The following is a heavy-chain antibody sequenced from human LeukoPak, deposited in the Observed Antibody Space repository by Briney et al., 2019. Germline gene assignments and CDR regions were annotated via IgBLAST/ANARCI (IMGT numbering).Heavy chain of an antibody. CDR2: INPSGGST. V-gene: IGHV1-46*01. J-gene: IGHJ1*01. D-gene: IGHD2-2*01. CDR1: GYTFTSYY. CDR3: ARVWYCSSTSCYAGEYFQH. Sequence: ASVKVSCKASGYTFTSYYMHWVRQAPGQGLEWMGIINPSGGSTSYAQKFQGRVTMTRDTSTSTVYMELSSLRSEDTAVYYCARVWYCSSTSCYAGEYFQHWGQGTLVTVSS.